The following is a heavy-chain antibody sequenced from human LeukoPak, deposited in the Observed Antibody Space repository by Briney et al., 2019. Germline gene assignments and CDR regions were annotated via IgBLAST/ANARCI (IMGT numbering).Heavy chain of an antibody. CDR1: GFTFSSYW. V-gene: IGHV3-74*01. J-gene: IGHJ3*02. CDR2: INNDGSNT. Sequence: PGGSLRLSCEASGFTFSSYWMHWVRQALGKGLVWVSRINNDGSNTIYADSVKGRFTISRDNAKNTLYLQMNSLRAEDASVFYCARGEVNHGFDIWGQGTMGTVSS. D-gene: IGHD3-10*01. CDR3: ARGEVNHGFDI.